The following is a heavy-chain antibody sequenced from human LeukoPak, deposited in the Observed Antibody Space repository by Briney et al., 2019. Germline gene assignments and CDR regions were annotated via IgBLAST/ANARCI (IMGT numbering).Heavy chain of an antibody. D-gene: IGHD3-22*01. V-gene: IGHV4-39*07. CDR2: IYYNGNT. CDR3: ARDGGPTYYYDSSDAFDI. CDR1: GGSISSSTYY. J-gene: IGHJ3*02. Sequence: SETLSLTCIISGGSISSSTYYWGWIRQSPGKGLEWIGTIYYNGNTYYNPSLQSRVTISVDTSKNQFSLKLSSMTAADTAVYYCARDGGPTYYYDSSDAFDIWGQGTMVTVSS.